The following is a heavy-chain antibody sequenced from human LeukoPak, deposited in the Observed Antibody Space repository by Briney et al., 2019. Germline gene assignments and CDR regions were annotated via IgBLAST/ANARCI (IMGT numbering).Heavy chain of an antibody. CDR2: INPNSGGT. J-gene: IGHJ4*02. V-gene: IGHV1-2*06. D-gene: IGHD6-13*01. CDR3: ARGGYSSSWYYFDY. Sequence: ASVKVSCMASGYTFTGYYMHWVRQAPGQGLEWMGRINPNSGGTNYAQKFQGRVTMTRDTSISTAYMELSRLRSDDTAVYYCARGGYSSSWYYFDYWGQGTLVTISS. CDR1: GYTFTGYY.